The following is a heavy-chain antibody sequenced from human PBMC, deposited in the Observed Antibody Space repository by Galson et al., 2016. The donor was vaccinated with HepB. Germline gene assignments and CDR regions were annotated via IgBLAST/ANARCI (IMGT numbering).Heavy chain of an antibody. CDR2: IRSKAHGGTT. Sequence: SLRLSCAASGFTFDDYAMTWFRQAPGQGLEWVGMIRSKAHGGTTEYAAFVKGTFSISRDDSKSIAYLQMNSLKTEDTAVYYCTRGGADGKAFDLWGQGTMVSVSS. V-gene: IGHV3-49*03. J-gene: IGHJ3*01. D-gene: IGHD4-23*01. CDR3: TRGGADGKAFDL. CDR1: GFTFDDYA.